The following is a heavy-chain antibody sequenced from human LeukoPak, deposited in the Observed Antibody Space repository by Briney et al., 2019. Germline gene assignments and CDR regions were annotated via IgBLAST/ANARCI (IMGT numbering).Heavy chain of an antibody. J-gene: IGHJ6*02. CDR2: ITWNGETA. CDR1: RFTFDDYA. CDR3: AKDRAPYSYSGLDV. V-gene: IGHV3-9*01. Sequence: QSGGSLRLSCVASRFTFDDYAMHWVRQAPGKGLEWVSSITWNGETASYADSVRGRFTIFRDNAGNSLYLQMNSLSGVDTALYYCAKDRAPYSYSGLDVWGQGTSVTVSS.